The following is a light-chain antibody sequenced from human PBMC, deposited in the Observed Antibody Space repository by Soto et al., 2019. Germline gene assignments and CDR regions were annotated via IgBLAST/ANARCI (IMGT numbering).Light chain of an antibody. Sequence: QSALTQPPSASGSPGQSVTISCTGTSNDVGGYNYVSWYQQHPGKAPKLMIHEVTKRPSGVPDRFSGSKSGNTASLTVSGLQAEVDADYYCSSYAGSNNFRVFGTGTKLTVL. CDR1: SNDVGGYNY. CDR2: EVT. V-gene: IGLV2-8*01. CDR3: SSYAGSNNFRV. J-gene: IGLJ1*01.